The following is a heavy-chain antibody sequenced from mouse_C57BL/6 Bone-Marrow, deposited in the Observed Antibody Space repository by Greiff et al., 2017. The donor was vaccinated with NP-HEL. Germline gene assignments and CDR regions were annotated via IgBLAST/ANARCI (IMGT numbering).Heavy chain of an antibody. CDR2: IRSKSNNYST. CDR3: VRQGYDGYYFDY. J-gene: IGHJ2*01. D-gene: IGHD2-3*01. CDR1: GFSFNTYA. V-gene: IGHV10-1*01. Sequence: EVHLVESGGGLVQPKGSLKLSCAASGFSFNTYAMNWVRQAPGKGLEWVARIRSKSNNYSTYYADSLKDRFTISRADSESMLYLQMNKLRTEDTAMYYCVRQGYDGYYFDYWGQGTTLTVSS.